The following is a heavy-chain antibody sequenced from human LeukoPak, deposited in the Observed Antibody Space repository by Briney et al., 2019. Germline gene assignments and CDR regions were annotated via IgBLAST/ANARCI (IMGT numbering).Heavy chain of an antibody. CDR2: IIPIFGTA. CDR1: GGTFSSYA. V-gene: IGHV1-69*06. CDR3: ARPAVAGTRGDAFDI. Sequence: SVKVSCKASGGTFSSYAISWVRQAPGQGLEWMGGIIPIFGTANYAQKFQGRVTITADKSTSTAYMELSSLRSEDTAVYYCARPAVAGTRGDAFDIWGQGTMVTVSS. J-gene: IGHJ3*02. D-gene: IGHD6-19*01.